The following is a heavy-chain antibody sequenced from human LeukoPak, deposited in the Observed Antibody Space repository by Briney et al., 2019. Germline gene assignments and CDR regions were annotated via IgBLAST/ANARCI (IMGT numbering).Heavy chain of an antibody. Sequence: GGSLRLSCSASGFTFSTYWMSWVRQAPGKGLEWVANMRRDGNEIYYLDSVRGRFTISRDNAKNSLYLQMNSLRAGDTAVYYCARGTAGYHSSYFDYWGQGTLVTVSS. CDR1: GFTFSTYW. CDR3: ARGTAGYHSSYFDY. J-gene: IGHJ4*02. CDR2: MRRDGNEI. V-gene: IGHV3-7*01. D-gene: IGHD3-16*02.